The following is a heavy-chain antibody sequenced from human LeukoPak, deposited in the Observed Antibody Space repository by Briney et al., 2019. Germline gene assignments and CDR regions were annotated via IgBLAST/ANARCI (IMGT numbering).Heavy chain of an antibody. J-gene: IGHJ3*02. Sequence: SETLSLTCTVSGGSLSRYYWSWIRQPAGKGLEWIGRIYKSGNTNYNPSLRSRVTMSVDTSKNQFSLKLNSVTAADTAVYYCARVGHIVVATSADAFDIWGQGTMVTVSS. CDR2: IYKSGNT. V-gene: IGHV4-4*07. CDR3: ARVGHIVVATSADAFDI. D-gene: IGHD2-21*02. CDR1: GGSLSRYY.